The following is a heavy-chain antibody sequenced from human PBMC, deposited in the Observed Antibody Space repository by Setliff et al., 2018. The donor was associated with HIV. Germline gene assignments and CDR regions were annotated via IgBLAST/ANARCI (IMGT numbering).Heavy chain of an antibody. Sequence: NPSETLSLTCAVSGFSINSGYYGGWIRQPPGKGLEWIGSIYQTGTTYYNPSLKSRVTISVDTSQNQFSLRLSSVTAADTAVYYCARGSGRFCSGGRCSAFDYWGQGTLVTVSS. CDR1: GFSINSGYY. CDR2: IYQTGTT. CDR3: ARGSGRFCSGGRCSAFDY. D-gene: IGHD2-15*01. V-gene: IGHV4-38-2*01. J-gene: IGHJ4*02.